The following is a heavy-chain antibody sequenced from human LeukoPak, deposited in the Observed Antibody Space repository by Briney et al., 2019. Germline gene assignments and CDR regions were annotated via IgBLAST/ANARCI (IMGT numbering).Heavy chain of an antibody. CDR1: GYTFTSYG. CDR2: ISAYNGNT. Sequence: ASVKVSCKASGYTFTSYGISWVRQAPGQGLEWMGWISAYNGNTNYAQKLQGRVTMTTDTSTSTAYMELRSLRSDDTAVYYCARDLVIGYCSSTSCHSGYWDQGTLFTVSS. D-gene: IGHD2-2*01. V-gene: IGHV1-18*01. J-gene: IGHJ4*02. CDR3: ARDLVIGYCSSTSCHSGY.